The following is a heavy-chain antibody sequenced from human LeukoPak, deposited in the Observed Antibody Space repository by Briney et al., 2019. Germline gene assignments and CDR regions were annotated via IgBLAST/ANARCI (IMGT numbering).Heavy chain of an antibody. CDR1: GYTFTSYG. J-gene: IGHJ5*02. CDR2: ISAYNGNT. D-gene: IGHD3-9*01. CDR3: ARVLTTHYYDILTGQRTGWFDP. Sequence: GASVKVSCKASGYTFTSYGISWVRQAPGQGLEWMGWISAYNGNTNYAQKLQGRVTMTTDTSTSTAYMELRSLRSDDTAVYYCARVLTTHYYDILTGQRTGWFDPWGQGTLVTVSS. V-gene: IGHV1-18*04.